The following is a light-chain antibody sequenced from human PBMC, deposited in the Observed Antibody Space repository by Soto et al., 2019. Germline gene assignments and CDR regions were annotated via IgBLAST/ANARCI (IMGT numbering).Light chain of an antibody. Sequence: EIVMTQSPATLSVSPGERVTLSCRASQSVSSNLAWYQQKPGQAPRLLIYGTSTRATGIPGRFSGSGSGTEVTLTISSLQSEDFAVYYCQQYNSWPPNTFGQGTKLEIK. CDR2: GTS. V-gene: IGKV3-15*01. J-gene: IGKJ2*01. CDR1: QSVSSN. CDR3: QQYNSWPPNT.